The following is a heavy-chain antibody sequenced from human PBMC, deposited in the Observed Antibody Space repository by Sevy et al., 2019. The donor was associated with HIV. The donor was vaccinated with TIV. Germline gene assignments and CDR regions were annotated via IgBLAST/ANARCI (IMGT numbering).Heavy chain of an antibody. CDR2: ISGSGGGT. CDR3: AKGLRSYSEWGAYDY. CDR1: GFTFSSYA. J-gene: IGHJ4*02. D-gene: IGHD1-26*01. Sequence: GALRLSCAASGFTFSSYAMSWVRQAPGKGLEWVSAISGSGGGTYYADSVKGRFTNSRDISKNTLYLQMNSLRAEDTAVNYCAKGLRSYSEWGAYDYWGQGTLVTVSS. V-gene: IGHV3-23*01.